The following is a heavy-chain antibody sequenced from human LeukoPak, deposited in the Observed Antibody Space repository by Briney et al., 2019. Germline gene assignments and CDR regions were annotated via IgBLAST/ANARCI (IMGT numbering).Heavy chain of an antibody. Sequence: PGGSLRLSCAASGFTFSNYVMTWVRQAPGKGLEWVSAIGIDVRDSDYADSVKGRFTISRDNSKNTLYLQMNSLRAEDTAVYYCAKSGSSYGFDYWGQGTLVTVSS. D-gene: IGHD5-18*01. V-gene: IGHV3-23*01. CDR3: AKSGSSYGFDY. CDR1: GFTFSNYV. J-gene: IGHJ4*02. CDR2: IGIDVRDS.